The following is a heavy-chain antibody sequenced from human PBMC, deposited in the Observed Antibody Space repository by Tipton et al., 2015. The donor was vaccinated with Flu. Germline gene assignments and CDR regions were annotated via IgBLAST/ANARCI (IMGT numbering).Heavy chain of an antibody. Sequence: QSGPEVKKPGASVKVSCKASGYTFTKYGFSWVRQAPGQGLEWMGWVSAYNGHTNYAQKFQGRVAVTTDASTTTAYMELRSLGSDDTAVYYCARDRRSLLTGGEFDHWGQGTLVTVSS. J-gene: IGHJ4*02. V-gene: IGHV1-18*04. CDR2: VSAYNGHT. CDR3: ARDRRSLLTGGEFDH. CDR1: GYTFTKYG. D-gene: IGHD3-16*01.